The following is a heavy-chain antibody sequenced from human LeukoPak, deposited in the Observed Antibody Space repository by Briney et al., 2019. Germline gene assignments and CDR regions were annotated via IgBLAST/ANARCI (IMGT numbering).Heavy chain of an antibody. CDR1: GGSFSGYY. Sequence: SETLSLTCAVYGGSFSGYYWSWIRQPPGKGLEWIGEINHSGSTNYNPSLKSRVTISVDTYKNQFSLKLSSVTAADTAVYYCARVDDILTGDAFDIWGQGTMVTVSS. J-gene: IGHJ3*02. CDR3: ARVDDILTGDAFDI. CDR2: INHSGST. V-gene: IGHV4-34*01. D-gene: IGHD3-9*01.